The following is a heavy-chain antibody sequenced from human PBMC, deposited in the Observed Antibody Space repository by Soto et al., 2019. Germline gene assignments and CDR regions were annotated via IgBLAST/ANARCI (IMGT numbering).Heavy chain of an antibody. J-gene: IGHJ4*02. CDR1: GFAFSSYG. D-gene: IGHD3-9*01. CDR2: ISYDGSNE. V-gene: IGHV3-30*03. Sequence: GRSLRLSCAASGFAFSSYGIHWVRQAPGKELEWVAGISYDGSNEHYTDSVKGRFTVSRDDSKKTAYLQMNTLESEDTAVYYCSRDDSDWFFNWGRGTLVTVSS. CDR3: SRDDSDWFFN.